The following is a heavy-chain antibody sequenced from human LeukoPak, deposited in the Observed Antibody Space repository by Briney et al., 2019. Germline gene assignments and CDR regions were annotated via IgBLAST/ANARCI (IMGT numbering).Heavy chain of an antibody. V-gene: IGHV1-2*02. CDR1: GYTFTGYY. J-gene: IGHJ6*03. Sequence: GASVKVSCKASGYTFTGYYMHWVRQAPGLGLEWMGWINPNSGGTNYAQKFQGRVTMTRDTSISTAYMELSRLRSDDTAVCYCARVGGRVPAAIPVTSAHYYYYYMDVWGKGTTVTVSS. CDR2: INPNSGGT. D-gene: IGHD2-2*02. CDR3: ARVGGRVPAAIPVTSAHYYYYYMDV.